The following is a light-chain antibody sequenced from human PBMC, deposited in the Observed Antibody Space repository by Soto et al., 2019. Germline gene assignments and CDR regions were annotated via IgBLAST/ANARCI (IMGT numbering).Light chain of an antibody. V-gene: IGKV3-11*01. Sequence: EVVLTQSPATLSLSPGERATLSCMASQSVSECLAWYQQKAGKAPSHLIYDASNRATGIAARFSGSGSGTDFTLTISSREAEDFALYYCQQRSKWPVTFGGGTKVDI. CDR2: DAS. CDR1: QSVSEC. J-gene: IGKJ4*01. CDR3: QQRSKWPVT.